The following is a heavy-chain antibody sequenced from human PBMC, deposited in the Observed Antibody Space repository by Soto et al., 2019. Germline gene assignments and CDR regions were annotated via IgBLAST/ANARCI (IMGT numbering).Heavy chain of an antibody. J-gene: IGHJ5*02. V-gene: IGHV1-3*01. CDR2: INAGNGNT. CDR3: ARGFTGSAGRFDP. Sequence: ASVKVSCKASGYTFTSYAMHWVRQAPGQRLEWMGWINAGNGNTKYSQKFQGRVTITRDTSASTAYMELSSLRSEDTAVYYCARGFTGSAGRFDPWGQGTVVTVSS. CDR1: GYTFTSYA. D-gene: IGHD2-8*02.